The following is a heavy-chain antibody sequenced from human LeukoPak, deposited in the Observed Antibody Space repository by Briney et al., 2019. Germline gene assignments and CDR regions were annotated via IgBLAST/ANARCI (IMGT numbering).Heavy chain of an antibody. J-gene: IGHJ4*02. CDR1: GGSFSGYY. Sequence: PSETLSLTCAVYGGSFSGYYWSWIRQPPGKGLEWIGEINHSGSTNYNPSLKSRVTISVDTSKNQFSLKLSSVTAADTAVYYCARDHSSGWYSFDYWGQGTLVTVSS. D-gene: IGHD6-19*01. CDR2: INHSGST. CDR3: ARDHSSGWYSFDY. V-gene: IGHV4-34*01.